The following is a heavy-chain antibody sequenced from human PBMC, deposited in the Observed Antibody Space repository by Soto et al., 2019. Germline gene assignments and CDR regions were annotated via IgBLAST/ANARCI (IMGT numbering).Heavy chain of an antibody. CDR3: ARAVGDFRATYYFDY. CDR1: GGTFSSYA. Sequence: SVKVSCKASGGTFSSYAISWVRQAPGQGLEWMGGIIPIFGTANYAQKFQGRVTITADESTSTAYMELSSLRSEDTAVYYCARAVGDFRATYYFDYWGQGTLVTVSS. CDR2: IIPIFGTA. V-gene: IGHV1-69*13. J-gene: IGHJ4*02. D-gene: IGHD3-3*01.